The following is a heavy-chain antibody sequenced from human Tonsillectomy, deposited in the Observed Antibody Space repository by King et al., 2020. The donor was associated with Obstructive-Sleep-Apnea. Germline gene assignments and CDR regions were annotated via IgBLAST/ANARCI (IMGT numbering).Heavy chain of an antibody. D-gene: IGHD3-22*01. CDR1: GYTFTGYY. CDR2: INPNSGGT. J-gene: IGHJ4*02. CDR3: ARDYYDSSGRIRGAFDY. V-gene: IGHV1-2*02. Sequence: VQLVESGAEVKKPGASVKVSCKASGYTFTGYYMHWVRQAPGQGLEWMGWINPNSGGTNYAQKFQGRVTMTRDTSISTVYMELSSLRYDDTAVYYCARDYYDSSGRIRGAFDYWGQGILVTVSS.